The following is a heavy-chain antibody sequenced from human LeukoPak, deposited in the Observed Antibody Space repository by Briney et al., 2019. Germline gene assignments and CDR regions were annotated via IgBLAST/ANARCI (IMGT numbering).Heavy chain of an antibody. J-gene: IGHJ4*02. CDR1: GFTFSSYW. CDR3: ARAKLGYSYGNSFDY. V-gene: IGHV3-21*01. D-gene: IGHD5-18*01. Sequence: GGSLRLSCAASGFTFSSYWMHWVRQAPGKGLEWVSSISSSSSYIYYADSVKGRFTISRDNAKNSLYLQMNSLRAEDTAVYYCARAKLGYSYGNSFDYWGQGTLVTVSS. CDR2: ISSSSSYI.